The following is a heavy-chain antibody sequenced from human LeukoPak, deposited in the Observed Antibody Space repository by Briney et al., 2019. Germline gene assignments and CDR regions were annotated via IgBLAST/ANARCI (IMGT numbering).Heavy chain of an antibody. CDR1: GYTFTSYG. Sequence: ASVKVSCKASGYTFTSYGISWVRQAPGQGLEWMGWISTYNGNTNYAQNLQGRVTMTTDTSTSTAYMELRSLRSDDTAVYYCARSQTGLLWFGESRTGWFDPWGQGTLVTVSS. CDR3: ARSQTGLLWFGESRTGWFDP. CDR2: ISTYNGNT. J-gene: IGHJ5*02. D-gene: IGHD3-10*01. V-gene: IGHV1-18*01.